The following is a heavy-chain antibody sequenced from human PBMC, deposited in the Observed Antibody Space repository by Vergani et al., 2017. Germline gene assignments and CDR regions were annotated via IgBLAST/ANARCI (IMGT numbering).Heavy chain of an antibody. V-gene: IGHV4-34*01. CDR1: GGSFSGYY. Sequence: QVQLQQWGAGLLKPSETLSLTFAVYGGSFSGYYWSCIRQPPGKGLEWIGEINPSGSTNYTPSLKSRVTISVDTSKNQFYLKLSSVTAADTAVYYCARVPIWFGATDYWGQGTLVTVSS. CDR2: INPSGST. CDR3: ARVPIWFGATDY. D-gene: IGHD3-10*01. J-gene: IGHJ4*02.